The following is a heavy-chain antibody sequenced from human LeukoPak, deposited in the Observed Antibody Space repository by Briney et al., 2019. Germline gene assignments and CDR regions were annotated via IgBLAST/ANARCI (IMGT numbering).Heavy chain of an antibody. CDR1: GGSISSSSYY. D-gene: IGHD3-9*01. V-gene: IGHV4-39*07. CDR3: ARGYYDILTGYFDY. Sequence: SETLSLTCTVSGGSISSSSYYWDWIRQPPGKGLEWIGSIYYSGSTYYNPSLKSRVTISVDTSKNQFSLKLSSVTAADTAVYYCARGYYDILTGYFDYWGQGTLVTVSS. CDR2: IYYSGST. J-gene: IGHJ4*02.